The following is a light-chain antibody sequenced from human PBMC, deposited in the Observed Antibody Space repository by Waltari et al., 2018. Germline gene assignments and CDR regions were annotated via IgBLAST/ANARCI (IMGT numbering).Light chain of an antibody. Sequence: QSVVTQPPSASGTPGQRVTISCSGSNSNIGSNYVYWYQQLPGKAPKLLIYRDNQRPSGVPDRFSASKSGTTASLAISGLRSEDEAAYYCAAWDDRLSGQLFGGGTNLAVL. CDR3: AAWDDRLSGQL. J-gene: IGLJ2*01. CDR1: NSNIGSNY. CDR2: RDN. V-gene: IGLV1-47*01.